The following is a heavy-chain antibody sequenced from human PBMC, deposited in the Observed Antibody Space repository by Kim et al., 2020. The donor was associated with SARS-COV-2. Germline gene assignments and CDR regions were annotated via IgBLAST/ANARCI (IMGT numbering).Heavy chain of an antibody. Sequence: GGSLRLSCAASGFTFSSYSMNWVRQAPGKGLEWVSYISSSSSTIYYADSVKGRFTISRDNAKNSLYLQMNSLRDEDTAVYYCARGGPEWGTIFGVVINRRAIVDVWGHRTPVTVSS. D-gene: IGHD3-3*01. CDR2: ISSSSSTI. V-gene: IGHV3-48*02. CDR3: ARGGPEWGTIFGVVINRRAIVDV. J-gene: IGHJ6*02. CDR1: GFTFSSYS.